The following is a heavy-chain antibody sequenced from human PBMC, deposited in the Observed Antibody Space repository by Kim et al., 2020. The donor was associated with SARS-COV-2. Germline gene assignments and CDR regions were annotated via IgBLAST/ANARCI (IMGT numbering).Heavy chain of an antibody. D-gene: IGHD3-10*01. CDR3: ARDGHMVSYYYYYGMDV. CDR2: ISSSSSTI. CDR1: GFTFSSYS. J-gene: IGHJ6*02. V-gene: IGHV3-48*02. Sequence: GGSLRLSCAASGFTFSSYSMNWVRQAPGKGLEWVSYISSSSSTIYYADSVKGRFTISRDNAKNSLYLQMNSLRDEDTAVYYCARDGHMVSYYYYYGMDVWGQGTTVTVSS.